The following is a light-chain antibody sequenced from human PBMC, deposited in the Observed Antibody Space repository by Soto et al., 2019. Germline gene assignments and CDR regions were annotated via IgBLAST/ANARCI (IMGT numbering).Light chain of an antibody. V-gene: IGKV1-27*01. CDR1: QDIRNI. CDR3: QKYNSWSA. CDR2: AAS. J-gene: IGKJ3*01. Sequence: EIQMTQSPTSLSASAGERATLTCRASQDIRNIVAWYQKKPGQAPKLLIYAASTRPSGVPARFSGSGSGTEFTLTISSLQSEDVAIYSCQKYNSWSAFGHGTRVDIK.